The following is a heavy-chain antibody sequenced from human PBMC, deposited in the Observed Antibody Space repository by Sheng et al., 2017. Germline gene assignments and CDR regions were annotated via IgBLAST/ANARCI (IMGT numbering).Heavy chain of an antibody. Sequence: QVQLVESGGGVVQPGRSLRLSCAASGFTFNNHPMHWVRQAPGKGLECVGVISYDGSETYYADSVKGRFSISRDSSENTVFLQLSSLRPDDTAVYYCVREGGWGQGTLVTVSS. CDR2: ISYDGSET. D-gene: IGHD3-16*01. J-gene: IGHJ4*02. V-gene: IGHV3-30*04. CDR3: VREGG. CDR1: GFTFNNHP.